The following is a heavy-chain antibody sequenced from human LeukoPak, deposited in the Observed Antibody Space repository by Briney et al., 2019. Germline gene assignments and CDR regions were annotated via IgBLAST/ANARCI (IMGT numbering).Heavy chain of an antibody. CDR3: ARDVSSHAYYYDSSGYYFFDY. Sequence: PSETLSLTCTVSGGSISSSSYYWGWIRQPPGKGLEWIGSIYYSGSTYYNPSLKSRVTISVDTSKNQFSLKLSSVTAADTAVYYCARDVSSHAYYYDSSGYYFFDYWGQGTLVTVSS. D-gene: IGHD3-22*01. CDR2: IYYSGST. CDR1: GGSISSSSYY. J-gene: IGHJ4*02. V-gene: IGHV4-39*07.